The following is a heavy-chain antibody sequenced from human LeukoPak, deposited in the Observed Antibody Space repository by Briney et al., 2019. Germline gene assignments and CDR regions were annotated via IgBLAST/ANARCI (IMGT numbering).Heavy chain of an antibody. D-gene: IGHD2-15*01. J-gene: IGHJ4*02. CDR2: IIPIFGTA. V-gene: IGHV1-69*05. CDR1: GGTFSSYA. CDR3: ASEVVVAATTVGYFDY. Sequence: ASVKVSCKASGGTFSSYAISWVRQAPGQGLEWMGGIIPIFGTANYAQEFQGRVTITTDESTSTAYMELSSLRSEDTAVYYCASEVVVAATTVGYFDYWGQGTLVTVSS.